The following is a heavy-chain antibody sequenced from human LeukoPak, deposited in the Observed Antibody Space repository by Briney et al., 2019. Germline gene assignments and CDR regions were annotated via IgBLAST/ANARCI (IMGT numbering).Heavy chain of an antibody. Sequence: TGGSLRLSCAASGFTFSSYWMHWVRQTPGKGLVWVSRINSDGSSTSYADSVKGRFTISRDNAKNTLYLQMNRLRAEDTDVYYCARASQQLVGGYWGQGTLVTVSS. CDR1: GFTFSSYW. CDR3: ARASQQLVGGY. D-gene: IGHD6-13*01. V-gene: IGHV3-74*01. CDR2: INSDGSST. J-gene: IGHJ4*02.